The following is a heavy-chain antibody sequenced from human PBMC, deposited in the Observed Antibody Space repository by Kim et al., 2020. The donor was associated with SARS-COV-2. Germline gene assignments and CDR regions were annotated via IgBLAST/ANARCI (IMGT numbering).Heavy chain of an antibody. Sequence: YTPSLKSRVIISVDTSKNQFSLKLSSVTAADTAVYYCARIIVGPSRYSDYWGQGTLVTVSS. CDR3: ARIIVGPSRYSDY. V-gene: IGHV4-39*07. J-gene: IGHJ4*02. D-gene: IGHD1-26*01.